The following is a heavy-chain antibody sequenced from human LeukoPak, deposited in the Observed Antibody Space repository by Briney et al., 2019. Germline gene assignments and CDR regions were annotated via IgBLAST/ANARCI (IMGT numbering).Heavy chain of an antibody. CDR1: GFTFTSYT. Sequence: GSLRLSCAASGFTFTSYTMNWVRQAPGKGLEWVSYISSGGTTIYYADAVKGRFTISRDNAKKSLWLQMNSLRAEDTAVYYCARAYDWSYSYYMDVWGKGITVTVSS. CDR3: ARAYDWSYSYYMDV. V-gene: IGHV3-48*04. CDR2: ISSGGTTI. J-gene: IGHJ6*03. D-gene: IGHD3-16*01.